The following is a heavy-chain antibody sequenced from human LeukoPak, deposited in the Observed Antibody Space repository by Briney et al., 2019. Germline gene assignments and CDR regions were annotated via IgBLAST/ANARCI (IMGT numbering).Heavy chain of an antibody. J-gene: IGHJ6*02. V-gene: IGHV4-34*01. CDR1: GGSFSGYY. CDR3: ARDPDYCGMDA. Sequence: SETLSLTCAVYGGSFSGYYWSWIRQPPGKGLEWIGEINHSGSTNYNPSLKSRVTISVDTSKNQFSLKLSSVTAADTAVYYCARDPDYCGMDAWGQGTPVTVSS. CDR2: INHSGST.